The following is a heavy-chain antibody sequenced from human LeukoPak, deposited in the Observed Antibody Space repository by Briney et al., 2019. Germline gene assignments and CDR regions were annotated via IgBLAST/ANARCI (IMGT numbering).Heavy chain of an antibody. V-gene: IGHV1-46*01. J-gene: IGHJ4*02. CDR3: AMFGGLQFDY. CDR2: INPSGGST. D-gene: IGHD3-10*02. Sequence: ASVKVSCKASGYTFTSYYMHWVRQAPGQGLEWMGIINPSGGSTSYAQKFQGRVTMTRDTSTSTVYMELSSLRSEDAAVYCCAMFGGLQFDYWGQGTLVTVSS. CDR1: GYTFTSYY.